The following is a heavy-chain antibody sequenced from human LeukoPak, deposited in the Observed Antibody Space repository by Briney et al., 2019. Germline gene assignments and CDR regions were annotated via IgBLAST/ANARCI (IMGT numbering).Heavy chain of an antibody. CDR1: GYTFTSYD. CDR2: MNPNSGST. V-gene: IGHV1-8*01. CDR3: ARASDGDGDYDY. Sequence: ASVKVSCKASGYTFTSYDINWVRQATGQGLEWMGWMNPNSGSTGYAQKFQGRVTMTRNTSISTAYMELSSLRSEDTAVYYCARASDGDGDYDYWGQGTLVTVSS. J-gene: IGHJ4*02. D-gene: IGHD4-17*01.